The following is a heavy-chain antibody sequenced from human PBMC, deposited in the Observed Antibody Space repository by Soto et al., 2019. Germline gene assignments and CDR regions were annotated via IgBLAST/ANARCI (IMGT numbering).Heavy chain of an antibody. J-gene: IGHJ6*02. Sequence: GGSLSLSCVASGFNFNNYNLHWVRQAPSNSLESLAVISFDGTTDYYADSVKGRFTVSRDNFKNILSLQMDSLRPEDTAVYYCARDNRDCSAFNCYNPGRVFGLDVWGQGTTVTVSS. D-gene: IGHD2-15*01. CDR3: ARDNRDCSAFNCYNPGRVFGLDV. V-gene: IGHV3-30-3*01. CDR2: ISFDGTTD. CDR1: GFNFNNYN.